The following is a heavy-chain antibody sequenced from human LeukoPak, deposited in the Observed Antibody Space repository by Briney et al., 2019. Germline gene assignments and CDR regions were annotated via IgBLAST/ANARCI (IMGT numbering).Heavy chain of an antibody. CDR2: INPNSGGT. CDR1: GYTFTGYY. V-gene: IGHV1-2*06. J-gene: IGHJ4*02. D-gene: IGHD5-12*01. CDR3: ARGSRYSGYDSVY. Sequence: ASVKLSCKASGYTFTGYYMHWVRQAPGQGLQWMGRINPNSGGTNYAQKFQGRVTMTRDTSISTAYMELSRLRSDDTAVYYCARGSRYSGYDSVYWGQGTLVTVSS.